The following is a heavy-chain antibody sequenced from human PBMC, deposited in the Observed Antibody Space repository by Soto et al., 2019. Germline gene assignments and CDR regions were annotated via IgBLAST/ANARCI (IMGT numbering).Heavy chain of an antibody. V-gene: IGHV3-7*03. CDR1: GFTFSSYW. Sequence: GGSLRLSCAASGFTFSSYWMSWVRQAPGKGLEWVANIKQDGSEKYYVDSVKGRFTISRDNAKNSLYLQMNSLRAEDTAVYYCARGPEKDYYDFWSGYYWSGPFDYWGQGTLVTVSS. J-gene: IGHJ4*02. D-gene: IGHD3-3*01. CDR3: ARGPEKDYYDFWSGYYWSGPFDY. CDR2: IKQDGSEK.